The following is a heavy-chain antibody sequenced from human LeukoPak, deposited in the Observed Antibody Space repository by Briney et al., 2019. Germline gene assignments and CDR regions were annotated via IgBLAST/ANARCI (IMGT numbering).Heavy chain of an antibody. V-gene: IGHV3-30-3*01. CDR2: ISYDGSNK. Sequence: GRSLSLSCAASGFTFSSYAMHWVRQAPGKGLEWVAVISYDGSNKYYADSVKGRFTISRDNSKNTLYLQMNSLRADDTAVYYCARRGFVGSTRWSWFDPWGQGTLVTVSS. D-gene: IGHD1-26*01. J-gene: IGHJ5*02. CDR3: ARRGFVGSTRWSWFDP. CDR1: GFTFSSYA.